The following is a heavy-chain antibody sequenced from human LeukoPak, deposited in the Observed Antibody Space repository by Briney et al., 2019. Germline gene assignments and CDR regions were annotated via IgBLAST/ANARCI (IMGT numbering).Heavy chain of an antibody. CDR2: MNPNSGYT. CDR3: VRTPRNGHIDY. CDR1: GYTFISYD. J-gene: IGHJ4*02. D-gene: IGHD2-8*01. Sequence: ASVKVSCKASGYTFISYDINWVRQATGQGLEWMGWMNPNSGYTGYAQKFQGRVTMTRDTSISTAYMELGSLRSEDTAVYYCVRTPRNGHIDYWGQGTLVTVSS. V-gene: IGHV1-8*01.